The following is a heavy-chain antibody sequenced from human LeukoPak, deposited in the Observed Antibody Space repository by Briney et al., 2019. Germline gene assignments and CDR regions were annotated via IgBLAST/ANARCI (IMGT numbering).Heavy chain of an antibody. J-gene: IGHJ4*02. V-gene: IGHV3-23*01. D-gene: IGHD1-26*01. CDR2: ISASGGHT. Sequence: GGSLRLSCAASGFTFSSCAMSWVRQAPGKGLEWASGISASGGHTFYADSVKGRFSISRDNSKNTLYLQMNSLRVEDTAIYYCAKYSGDYFGDCWGQGNLVTVSS. CDR3: AKYSGDYFGDC. CDR1: GFTFSSCA.